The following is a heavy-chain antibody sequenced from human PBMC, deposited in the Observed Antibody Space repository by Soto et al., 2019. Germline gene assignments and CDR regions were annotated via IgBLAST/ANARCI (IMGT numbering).Heavy chain of an antibody. V-gene: IGHV4-31*03. CDR3: ARGAVSPPTTAAFDS. CDR2: FFPNGYT. D-gene: IGHD6-13*01. CDR1: GGSVNSGDYY. J-gene: IGHJ4*02. Sequence: PSETLSLTCTVSGGSVNSGDYYWSWIRHHPGKGLEWIGYFFPNGYTYYNPSLKSRLSISEDTSKNQFSLRLSSVTAADTAVYYCARGAVSPPTTAAFDSWGRGTLVTVSS.